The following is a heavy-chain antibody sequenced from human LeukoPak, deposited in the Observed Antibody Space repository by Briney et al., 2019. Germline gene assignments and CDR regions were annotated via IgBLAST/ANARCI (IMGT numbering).Heavy chain of an antibody. CDR1: GGTFSSYA. Sequence: SVKVSCKASGGTFSSYAISWVRQAPGQGLGWMGGIIPIFGTANYAQKFQGRVTITTDESTSTAYMELSSLRSEDTAVYYCASRIAAAGTYYYYMDVWGKGTTVTVSS. V-gene: IGHV1-69*05. D-gene: IGHD6-13*01. CDR2: IIPIFGTA. CDR3: ASRIAAAGTYYYYMDV. J-gene: IGHJ6*03.